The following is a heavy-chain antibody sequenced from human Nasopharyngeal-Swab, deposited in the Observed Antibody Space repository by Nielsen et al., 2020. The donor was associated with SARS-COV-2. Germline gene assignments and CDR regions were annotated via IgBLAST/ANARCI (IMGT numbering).Heavy chain of an antibody. Sequence: GSLRLSCTVSGGSISSSTYYWAWIRQPPGKGLEWIGSIYYGGSTYYNPSLKSRATISVDTSKNQFSLKLSSVTAADTAVYYCATLSSSWYEYYFDYWGQGTLVTVSS. CDR3: ATLSSSWYEYYFDY. V-gene: IGHV4-39*01. D-gene: IGHD6-13*01. CDR2: IYYGGST. CDR1: GGSISSSTYY. J-gene: IGHJ4*02.